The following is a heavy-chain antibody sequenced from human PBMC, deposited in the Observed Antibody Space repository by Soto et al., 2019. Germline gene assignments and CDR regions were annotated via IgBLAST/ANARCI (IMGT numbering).Heavy chain of an antibody. Sequence: GASVKVSCKASGGTFSSYAISWVRQAPGQGLEWMGWIIAHNRNTNYAQELQGRVTMTTDKSTSTAYMELRSLRSDDTAVYYCARVAPPGDYWGQGTLVTVSS. CDR2: IIAHNRNT. V-gene: IGHV1-18*01. CDR1: GGTFSSYA. CDR3: ARVAPPGDY. J-gene: IGHJ4*02.